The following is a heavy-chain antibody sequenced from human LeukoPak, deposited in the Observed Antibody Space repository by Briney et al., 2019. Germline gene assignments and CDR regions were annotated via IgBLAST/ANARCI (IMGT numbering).Heavy chain of an antibody. Sequence: ASVKVSCKASGGTFSSYAISWVRQTPGQGLEWMGGIIPIFGTANYAQKFQGRVTITADESTSTAYMELSSLRSDDTAVYYCAREGGWCSGGSCYSAVWGQGTLVTVSS. J-gene: IGHJ4*02. V-gene: IGHV1-69*13. CDR3: AREGGWCSGGSCYSAV. CDR2: IIPIFGTA. CDR1: GGTFSSYA. D-gene: IGHD2-15*01.